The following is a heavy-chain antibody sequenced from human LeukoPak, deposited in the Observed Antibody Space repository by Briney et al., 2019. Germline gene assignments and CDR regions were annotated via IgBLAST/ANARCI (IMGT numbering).Heavy chain of an antibody. CDR2: INHSGST. J-gene: IGHJ6*03. Sequence: SETLSLTCAVYGRSFSGYYWSWIRQPPGKGLEWIGEINHSGSTNYNPSLKSRVTISVDTSKNQFSLKLSSVTAADTAVYYCARGGPDFWSGYYTGYYYYYMDVWGKGTTVTVSS. D-gene: IGHD3-3*01. CDR1: GRSFSGYY. CDR3: ARGGPDFWSGYYTGYYYYYMDV. V-gene: IGHV4-34*01.